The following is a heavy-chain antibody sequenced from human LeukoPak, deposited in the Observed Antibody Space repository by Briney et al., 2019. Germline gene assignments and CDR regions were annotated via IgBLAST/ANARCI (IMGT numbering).Heavy chain of an antibody. CDR3: ARGYSYGYFDY. CDR1: GFTFSSYS. D-gene: IGHD5-18*01. Sequence: GGSLRLSCAASGFTFSSYSMNWVRQAPGKGLEWVSSISSSSSYIYYADSVKGRFTISRDISKNALFLQMNSLRAEDTAVYYCARGYSYGYFDYWGQGTLVTVSS. V-gene: IGHV3-21*04. CDR2: ISSSSSYI. J-gene: IGHJ4*02.